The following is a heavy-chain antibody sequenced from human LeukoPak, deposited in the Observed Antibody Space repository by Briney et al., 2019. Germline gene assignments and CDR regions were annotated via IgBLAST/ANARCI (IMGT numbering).Heavy chain of an antibody. CDR1: GFTFSIYI. CDR3: ARDHDMVRGVPLDY. J-gene: IGHJ4*02. D-gene: IGHD3-10*01. V-gene: IGHV3-21*01. CDR2: ISKSSSYI. Sequence: PGGSLRLSCAASGFTFSIYIMNWVRQAPGRGLELGASISKSSSYIYYADSVKGRLHICRDNAKPSLYLQMHSLRAEDTAVYYCARDHDMVRGVPLDYWGQGTLVTVSS.